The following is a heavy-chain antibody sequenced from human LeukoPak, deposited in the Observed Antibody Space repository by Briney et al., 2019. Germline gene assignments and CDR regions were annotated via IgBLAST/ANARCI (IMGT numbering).Heavy chain of an antibody. CDR3: ARDRQRITMVRGPFDI. CDR1: GFTFSDYY. D-gene: IGHD3-10*01. J-gene: IGHJ3*02. CDR2: ISSSGSTI. Sequence: PGGSLRLSCVASGFTFSDYYMSWIRQAPGKGLEWVSYISSSGSTIYYADSVKGRFTISRDNAKNSLYLQMNSLRAEDTAVYYCARDRQRITMVRGPFDIWGQGTMVTVSS. V-gene: IGHV3-11*01.